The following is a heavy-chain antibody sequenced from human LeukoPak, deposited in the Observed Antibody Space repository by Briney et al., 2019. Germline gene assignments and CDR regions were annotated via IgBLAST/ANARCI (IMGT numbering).Heavy chain of an antibody. CDR1: GGTFSSYA. D-gene: IGHD2-21*02. CDR2: IIPIFGTA. V-gene: IGHV1-69*13. J-gene: IGHJ6*03. Sequence: SVKVSCKASGGTFSSYAISWVRQAPGQGLEWMGGIIPIFGTANYAQKFQGRVTITADESTSTAYMELSSLRSEDTAVYYCARVTCGGDCRGHYYYYYMDVWGKGTTVAISS. CDR3: ARVTCGGDCRGHYYYYYMDV.